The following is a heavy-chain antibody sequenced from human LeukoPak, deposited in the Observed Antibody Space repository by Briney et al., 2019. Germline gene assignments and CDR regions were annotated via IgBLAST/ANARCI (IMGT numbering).Heavy chain of an antibody. V-gene: IGHV3-33*01. CDR3: TTAGRLVPAAPTHYYYYGMDG. CDR2: IWYDGSNK. J-gene: IGHJ6*02. D-gene: IGHD2-2*01. CDR1: GFTFSSYG. Sequence: GGSLRLSCAVSGFTFSSYGMHWVRQAPGKGLEWVAVIWYDGSNKYYADSVKGRFTISRDNSKNTLYLQMNSLKTEDTAVYYCTTAGRLVPAAPTHYYYYGMDGWGQGTTVTVS.